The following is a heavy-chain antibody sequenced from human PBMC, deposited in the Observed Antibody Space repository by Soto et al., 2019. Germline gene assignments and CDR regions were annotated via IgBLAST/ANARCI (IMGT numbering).Heavy chain of an antibody. D-gene: IGHD3-10*01. CDR1: GFTFSSYW. Sequence: GGSLRLSCAASGFTFSSYWMHWVRQAPGKGLVWVSRINNDGSSTNYADSVKGRFTISRDNAKNTLYLQMNSLRAEDTAVYYCASFAIHGSGIVRDFDVWGQGTLVTVSS. J-gene: IGHJ4*02. CDR3: ASFAIHGSGIVRDFDV. CDR2: INNDGSST. V-gene: IGHV3-74*01.